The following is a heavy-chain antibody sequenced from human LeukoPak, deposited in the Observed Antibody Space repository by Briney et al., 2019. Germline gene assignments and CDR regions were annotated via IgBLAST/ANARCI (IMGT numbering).Heavy chain of an antibody. V-gene: IGHV3-30-3*01. D-gene: IGHD3-10*01. CDR3: ARGTVYNYGSGSFLDYFDY. Sequence: GRSLRLSCAASGFTFTNYAMHWVRQAPGKGLEWVAVISYDGSNRYYAASVKGRFTISRDNSKNTVYLQMNSLRAEDTAVYYCARGTVYNYGSGSFLDYFDYWGHGTLVTVSS. CDR2: ISYDGSNR. J-gene: IGHJ4*01. CDR1: GFTFTNYA.